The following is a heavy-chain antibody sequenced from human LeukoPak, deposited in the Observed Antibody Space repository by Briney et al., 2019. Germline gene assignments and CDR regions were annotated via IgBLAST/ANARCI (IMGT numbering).Heavy chain of an antibody. D-gene: IGHD6-13*01. CDR1: GGSISSSSYY. CDR2: IYYSGST. Sequence: PSETLSLTCTVSGGSISSSSYYWGWIRQPPGKGLEWIGSIYYSGSTYYNPSLKSRVTISVDTSKNQFSLRLSSVTAADTAVYYCARDPIAAATWGYWGQGTLVTVSS. J-gene: IGHJ4*02. CDR3: ARDPIAAATWGY. V-gene: IGHV4-39*07.